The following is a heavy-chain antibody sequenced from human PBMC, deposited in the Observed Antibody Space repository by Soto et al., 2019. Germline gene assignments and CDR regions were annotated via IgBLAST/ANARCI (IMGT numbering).Heavy chain of an antibody. Sequence: GGSLRLSCAASGFTFGSYAMSWVRQPPGKGLEWVSGISGSGGSTYYADSVKGRFTISRDNSKSTVYLQMNSLRAEDTAVYYCTTLGDSSGWFGRDFDYWGQGTLVTVSS. CDR3: TTLGDSSGWFGRDFDY. CDR2: ISGSGGST. J-gene: IGHJ4*02. CDR1: GFTFGSYA. V-gene: IGHV3-23*01. D-gene: IGHD6-19*01.